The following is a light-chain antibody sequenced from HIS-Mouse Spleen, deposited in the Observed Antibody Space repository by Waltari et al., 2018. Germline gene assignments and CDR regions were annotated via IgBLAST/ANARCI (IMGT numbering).Light chain of an antibody. J-gene: IGLJ3*02. CDR2: EVS. CDR3: SSYTSSSTWV. Sequence: QSALTQPASVSVSPGQSITISFTVTIRYVGGYNLVSWYQQHPGKAPQLMIYEVSNRPSGVSNRFSGSKSGNTASLTISGLQAEDEADYYCSSYTSSSTWVFGGGTKLTVL. V-gene: IGLV2-14*01. CDR1: IRYVGGYNL.